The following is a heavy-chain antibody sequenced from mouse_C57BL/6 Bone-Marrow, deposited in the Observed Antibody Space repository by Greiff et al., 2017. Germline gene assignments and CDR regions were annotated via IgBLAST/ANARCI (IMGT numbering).Heavy chain of an antibody. CDR1: GYTFTSYW. D-gene: IGHD3-3*01. J-gene: IGHJ3*01. CDR3: ARGGPLGRPFAY. Sequence: QVQLQQPGAELVRPGSSVKLSCKASGYTFTSYWMDWVKQRPGQGLEWIGNIYPSDSETHYNQKFKDKATLTVAKSSSTAYRQLRSLTSEDSAVYYCARGGPLGRPFAYWGQGTLVTVSA. CDR2: IYPSDSET. V-gene: IGHV1-61*01.